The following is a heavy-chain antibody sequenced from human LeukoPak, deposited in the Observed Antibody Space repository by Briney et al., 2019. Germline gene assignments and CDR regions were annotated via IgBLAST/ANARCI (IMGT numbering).Heavy chain of an antibody. J-gene: IGHJ3*02. Sequence: SETLSLTCAVYGGSFSGYYWSWIRQPPGKGLEWIGEINHSGSTNYTPSLRSRVTISVDTSKNQFSLKLSSVTAADTAVYYCARPLLLRLRRGAFDIWGQGTMVTVSS. CDR1: GGSFSGYY. CDR3: ARPLLLRLRRGAFDI. D-gene: IGHD4-17*01. V-gene: IGHV4-34*01. CDR2: INHSGST.